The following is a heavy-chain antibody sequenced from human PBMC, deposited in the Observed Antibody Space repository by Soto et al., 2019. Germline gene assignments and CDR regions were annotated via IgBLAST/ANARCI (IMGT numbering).Heavy chain of an antibody. CDR2: IYSGGGT. CDR3: ARKTDSAGDGDF. V-gene: IGHV3-53*02. Sequence: EVRLVQTGGALIQPGGSLRLSCAVSGFSVRDNYMFWVRQAPGKGLEWVSLIYSGGGTDYADSVQGRFTISRDNSKNTLFLQMNSLRVEDTAVYYCARKTDSAGDGDFWGQGTLVTVSP. D-gene: IGHD2-21*01. CDR1: GFSVRDNY. J-gene: IGHJ4*02.